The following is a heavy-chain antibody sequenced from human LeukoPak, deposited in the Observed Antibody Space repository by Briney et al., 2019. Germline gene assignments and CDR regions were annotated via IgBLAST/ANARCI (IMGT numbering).Heavy chain of an antibody. CDR1: GGSISSYY. V-gene: IGHV4-59*01. CDR2: TYYSGST. J-gene: IGHJ6*03. Sequence: SETLSLTCTVSGGSISSYYWSWIRQPPGKGLEWIGYTYYSGSTNYNPSLKSRVTISVDTSKNQFSLKLSSVTAADTAVYYCAREILTGYYAYYYYYMDVWGKGTTVTVSS. CDR3: AREILTGYYAYYYYYMDV. D-gene: IGHD3-9*01.